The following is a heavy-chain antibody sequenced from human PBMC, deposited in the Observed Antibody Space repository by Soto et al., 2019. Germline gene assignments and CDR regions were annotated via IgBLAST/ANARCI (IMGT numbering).Heavy chain of an antibody. J-gene: IGHJ6*02. CDR1: GFTFSSYA. D-gene: IGHD3-3*01. CDR3: ARDYRYYDFWSGSPYSYYYGMDV. Sequence: PGGSLRLSCAASGFTFSSYAMHWVRQAPGKGLEWVAVISYDGSNKYYADSVKGRFTISRDNSKNTLYLQMNSLRAEDTAVYYCARDYRYYDFWSGSPYSYYYGMDVWGQGTTVTVSS. CDR2: ISYDGSNK. V-gene: IGHV3-30-3*01.